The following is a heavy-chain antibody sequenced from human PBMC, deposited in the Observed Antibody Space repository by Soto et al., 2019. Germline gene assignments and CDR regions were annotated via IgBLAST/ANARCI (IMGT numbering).Heavy chain of an antibody. V-gene: IGHV4-34*01. D-gene: IGHD5-12*01. J-gene: IGHJ5*02. CDR1: GGSFSGYY. CDR2: INHSGST. CDR3: ARGGACRDGYNCWFDP. Sequence: SETLSRTRAVYGGSFSGYYWSWIRQPPGKGLEWIGEINHSGSTNYNPSLKNRVTISVDPSKNQFSLKLSSVTAADTAVYYCARGGACRDGYNCWFDPWGQGTLVTVSS.